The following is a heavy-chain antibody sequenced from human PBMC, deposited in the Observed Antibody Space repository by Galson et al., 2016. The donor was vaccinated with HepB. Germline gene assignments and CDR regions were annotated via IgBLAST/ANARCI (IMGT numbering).Heavy chain of an antibody. J-gene: IGHJ4*02. Sequence: SVKVSCKASGGTFSNYAITWVRQAPGQGLEWMGGIIPIYGTANYAQKFQGRVTITADNSKSTADMELRSLRSEDTAGYYCAREMATIRGETDWGQGTLVTVSS. CDR2: IIPIYGTA. V-gene: IGHV1-69*06. CDR3: AREMATIRGETD. D-gene: IGHD5-24*01. CDR1: GGTFSNYA.